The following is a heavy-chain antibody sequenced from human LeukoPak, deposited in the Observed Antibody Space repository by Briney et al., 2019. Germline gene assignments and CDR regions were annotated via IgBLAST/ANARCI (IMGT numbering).Heavy chain of an antibody. V-gene: IGHV3-64D*09. Sequence: PGGSLRLSCSASGFMFSDYAMHWVRQAPGKGLEFVSAIGGDGDSTFYADSMMGRFSISRDNSKNTLYLQMSSLRPEDTAVYYCARVGSGYYTDYWGQGTLVTVSS. J-gene: IGHJ4*02. D-gene: IGHD3-3*01. CDR1: GFMFSDYA. CDR3: ARVGSGYYTDY. CDR2: IGGDGDST.